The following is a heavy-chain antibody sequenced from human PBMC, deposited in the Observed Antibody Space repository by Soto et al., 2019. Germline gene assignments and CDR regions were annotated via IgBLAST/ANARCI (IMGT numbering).Heavy chain of an antibody. CDR2: ISRTGDSA. CDR3: AKGPVGSGYYQNWFDS. V-gene: IGHV3-23*01. Sequence: EVHLLESGGALVQPGGSLTLSCAASGFSFSDYAMSWVRQAPGKGLEWVSSISRTGDSAYYADSVKGRFAISRDRSKNRLSLQMNSLRVEDTAVYYCAKGPVGSGYYQNWFDSWGQGTLITVSS. J-gene: IGHJ5*01. CDR1: GFSFSDYA. D-gene: IGHD3-22*01.